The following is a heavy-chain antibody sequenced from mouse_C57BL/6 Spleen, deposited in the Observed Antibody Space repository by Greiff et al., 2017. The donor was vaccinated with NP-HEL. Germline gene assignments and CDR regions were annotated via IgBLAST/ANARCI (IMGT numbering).Heavy chain of an antibody. J-gene: IGHJ4*01. CDR2: IRNKANGYTT. Sequence: VQLKESGGGLVQPGGSLSLSCAASGFTFTDYYMSWVRQPPGKALEWLGFIRNKANGYTTEYSASVKGRFTISRDNSQSILYLQMNALRAEDSATYYCARLAYYGAMDYWGQGTSVTVSS. V-gene: IGHV7-3*01. CDR3: ARLAYYGAMDY. CDR1: GFTFTDYY. D-gene: IGHD2-10*01.